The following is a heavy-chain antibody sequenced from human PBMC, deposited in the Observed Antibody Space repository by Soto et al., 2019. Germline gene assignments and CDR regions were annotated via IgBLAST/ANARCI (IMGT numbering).Heavy chain of an antibody. D-gene: IGHD3-10*01. V-gene: IGHV2-5*02. Sequence: SGPTLVYPTQTLTLTCTFSGFSLSTTGVGVGWIRQPPGKALECLALIYWDDDKRYSPSLKSRLTITRDTSKNQVVLTMTNMDPVDTATYYCAHIPNYYQYNWFDPWGQGTLVTVSS. J-gene: IGHJ5*02. CDR1: GFSLSTTGVG. CDR2: IYWDDDK. CDR3: AHIPNYYQYNWFDP.